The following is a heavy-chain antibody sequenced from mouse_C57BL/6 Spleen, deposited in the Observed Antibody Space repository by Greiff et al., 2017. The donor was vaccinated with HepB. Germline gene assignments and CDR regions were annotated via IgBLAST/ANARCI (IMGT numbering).Heavy chain of an antibody. CDR1: GFTFSDYG. J-gene: IGHJ3*01. CDR3: ARNRYSNYVFAY. V-gene: IGHV5-17*01. D-gene: IGHD2-5*01. CDR2: ISSGSSTI. Sequence: EVKLVESGGGLVKPGGSLKLSCAASGFTFSDYGMHWVRQAPEKGLEWVAYISSGSSTIYYADTVKGRFTISRDTAKNTLFLQMTSLRSEDTAMYYCARNRYSNYVFAYWGQGTLVTVSA.